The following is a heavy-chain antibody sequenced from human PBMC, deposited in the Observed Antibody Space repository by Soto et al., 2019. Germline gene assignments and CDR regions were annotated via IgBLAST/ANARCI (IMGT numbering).Heavy chain of an antibody. Sequence: ASVKVSCKASGYTFTSYGISWVRQAPGQGLEWMGWISAYNGNTNYAQKLQGRVTMTTDTSTSTAYMELRSLRSDDTAVYYCAREGLTIFGVVNYYYYGMDVCGQGTTVTVSS. J-gene: IGHJ6*02. D-gene: IGHD3-3*01. CDR3: AREGLTIFGVVNYYYYGMDV. CDR1: GYTFTSYG. CDR2: ISAYNGNT. V-gene: IGHV1-18*04.